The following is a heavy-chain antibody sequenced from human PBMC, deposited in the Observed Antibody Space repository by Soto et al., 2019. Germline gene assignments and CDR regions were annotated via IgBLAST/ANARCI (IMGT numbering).Heavy chain of an antibody. CDR2: IAYDGSNA. J-gene: IGHJ6*02. Sequence: QVQLVESGGGVVQPGGSLRLSCAASGFTFRNYAMHWVRQAPGKGLECLAVIAYDGSNAFYRDSVKGRFTISRENSKNTLYLHMNSRRSEDTGGYYCARGDREDILVVVGARPGEYGIDIWGQGTTVTVSS. D-gene: IGHD2-15*01. CDR3: ARGDREDILVVVGARPGEYGIDI. V-gene: IGHV3-30-3*01. CDR1: GFTFRNYA.